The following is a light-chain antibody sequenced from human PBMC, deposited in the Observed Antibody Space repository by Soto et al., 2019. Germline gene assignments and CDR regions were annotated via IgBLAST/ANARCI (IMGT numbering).Light chain of an antibody. CDR2: DAS. J-gene: IGKJ1*01. CDR3: QQYDVHPKT. CDR1: QGISSY. V-gene: IGKV1D-8*03. Sequence: VIWMTQSRSLVSASTGDRVTISCRMSQGISSYLAWYQQTPGKAPKVLISDASRLETGVPSRFSGSGYGTDFTLTITSLQTDDFGTYHCQQYDVHPKTFGQGTKVDIK.